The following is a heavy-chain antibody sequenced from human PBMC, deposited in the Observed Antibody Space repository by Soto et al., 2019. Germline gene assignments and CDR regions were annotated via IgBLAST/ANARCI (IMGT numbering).Heavy chain of an antibody. CDR1: GFTFSSYA. V-gene: IGHV3-30-3*01. J-gene: IGHJ6*02. CDR2: ISYDGSNK. D-gene: IGHD6-19*01. Sequence: PGGSLRLSCAASGFTFSSYAMHWVRQAPGKGLEWVAVISYDGSNKYYADSVKGRFTISRDNSKNTLYLQMNSLRAEDTAVYYCARARIAVAVPYYYGMDVRGQGTTVTVSS. CDR3: ARARIAVAVPYYYGMDV.